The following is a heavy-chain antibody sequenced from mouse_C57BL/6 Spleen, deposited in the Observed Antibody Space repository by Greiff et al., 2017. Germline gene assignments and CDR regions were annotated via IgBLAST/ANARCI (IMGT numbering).Heavy chain of an antibody. CDR2: IHPNSGIT. CDR3: ARLRLGDYDG. D-gene: IGHD2-4*01. J-gene: IGHJ2*01. CDR1: GYTFTSYW. Sequence: VQLQQPGAELVKPGASVKLSCKASGYTFTSYWMHWVKQRPGQGLEWIGMIHPNSGITNYNEKFKSKATLTVDKSSSTAYMQLSSLTSEDSAVYYCARLRLGDYDGWGQGTTLTVSS. V-gene: IGHV1-64*01.